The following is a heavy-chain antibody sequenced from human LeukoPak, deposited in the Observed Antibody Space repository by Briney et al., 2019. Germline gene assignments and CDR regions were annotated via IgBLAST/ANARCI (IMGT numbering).Heavy chain of an antibody. Sequence: SQTLSLTCTVSGGSISSGGYYWGWIRQPPGKGLEWIGSIYYSGSTYYNPSLKSRVTISVDKSKNQFSLKLSSVTAADTAVYYCARVPIPMVRGVITEYYFDYWGQGTLVTVSS. CDR1: GGSISSGGYY. D-gene: IGHD3-10*01. CDR3: ARVPIPMVRGVITEYYFDY. J-gene: IGHJ4*02. CDR2: IYYSGST. V-gene: IGHV4-39*07.